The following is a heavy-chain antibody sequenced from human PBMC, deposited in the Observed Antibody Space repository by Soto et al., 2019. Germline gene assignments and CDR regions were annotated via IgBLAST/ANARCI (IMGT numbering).Heavy chain of an antibody. J-gene: IGHJ6*02. CDR3: ARDRAVVTAIPYYYYYGMDV. CDR2: IIPIFGTA. D-gene: IGHD2-21*02. Sequence: SVKVSCKASGGTFSSYAISWVRQAPGQGLEWMGGIIPIFGTANYAQKFQGRVTITADESTSTAYMELSSLRSEDTAVYYCARDRAVVTAIPYYYYYGMDVWGQGTTVTVSS. V-gene: IGHV1-69*13. CDR1: GGTFSSYA.